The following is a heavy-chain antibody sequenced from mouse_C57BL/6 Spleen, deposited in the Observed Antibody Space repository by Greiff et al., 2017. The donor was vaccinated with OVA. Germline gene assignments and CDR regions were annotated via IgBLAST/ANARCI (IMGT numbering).Heavy chain of an antibody. CDR1: GYAFSSSW. J-gene: IGHJ2*01. D-gene: IGHD1-1*01. Sequence: QVQLKQSGPELVKPGASVKISCKASGYAFSSSWMNWVKQRPGQGLEWIGNINPSNGGTNYNEKFKSKATLTVDKSSSTAYMQLSSLTSEDSAVYYCARDYYGSSPYFDYWGQGTTLTVSS. CDR3: ARDYYGSSPYFDY. CDR2: INPSNGGT. V-gene: IGHV1-53*01.